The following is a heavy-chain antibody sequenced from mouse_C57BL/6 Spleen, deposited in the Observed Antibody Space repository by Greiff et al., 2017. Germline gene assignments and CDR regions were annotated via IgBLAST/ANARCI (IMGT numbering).Heavy chain of an antibody. CDR3: ANYRPSFAY. CDR1: GYTFTDYY. CDR2: INPNNGGT. Sequence: EVQLQQSGPELVKPGASVKISCKASGYTFTDYYMNWVKQSHGKSLEWIGDINPNNGGTSYNQKFKGKATLTVDKSSSTAYMELRSLTSEDSAVYYCANYRPSFAYWGQGTLVTVSA. V-gene: IGHV1-26*01. J-gene: IGHJ3*01.